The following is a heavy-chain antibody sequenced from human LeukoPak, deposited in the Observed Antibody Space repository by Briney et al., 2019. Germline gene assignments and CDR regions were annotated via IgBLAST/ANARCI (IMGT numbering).Heavy chain of an antibody. CDR2: IYYSGST. J-gene: IGHJ4*02. Sequence: SETLSLTCTVSGGSISSYYWSWIRQPPGKGLEWIGYIYYSGSTDYNPSLKSRVTISVDTSKNQFSLKLSSVTAADTAVYYCARNFDYWGQGTLVTVSS. CDR3: ARNFDY. V-gene: IGHV4-59*01. CDR1: GGSISSYY.